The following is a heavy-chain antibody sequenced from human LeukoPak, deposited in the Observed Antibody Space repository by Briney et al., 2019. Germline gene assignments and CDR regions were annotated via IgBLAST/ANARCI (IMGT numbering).Heavy chain of an antibody. CDR3: AKNRWGSVATPDS. CDR1: GFTFSYFE. Sequence: GGSLRLSCAASGFTFSYFEMNWVRQAPRKGLEWVSYIASSGRTIYYADSVKGRFTISRDNSKNTVYLQMNSLRTEDTALYYCAKNRWGSVATPDSWGQGTLVTVSS. CDR2: IASSGRTI. J-gene: IGHJ4*02. D-gene: IGHD5-12*01. V-gene: IGHV3-48*03.